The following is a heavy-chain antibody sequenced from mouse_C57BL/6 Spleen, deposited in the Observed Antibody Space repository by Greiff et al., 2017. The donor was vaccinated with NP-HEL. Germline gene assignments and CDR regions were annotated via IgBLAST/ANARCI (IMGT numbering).Heavy chain of an antibody. Sequence: QVQLQQPGAELVKPGASVKLSCKASGYTFTSYWMHWVKQRPGQGLEWIGMIHPNSGSTNYNEKFKSKATLTVDKSSSTAYMQLSSLTSEDSAVYFCARSGYDGGGYAMDYWGQGTSVTVSS. CDR1: GYTFTSYW. J-gene: IGHJ4*01. CDR2: IHPNSGST. CDR3: ARSGYDGGGYAMDY. D-gene: IGHD2-2*01. V-gene: IGHV1-64*01.